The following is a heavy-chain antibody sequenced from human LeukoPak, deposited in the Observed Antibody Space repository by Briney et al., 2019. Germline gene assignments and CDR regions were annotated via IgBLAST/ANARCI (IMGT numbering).Heavy chain of an antibody. CDR1: GGSFSGYY. Sequence: SETLSLTCAVYGGSFSGYYWSWIRQPPGKGLEWIGEINHSGSTNYNPSLKSRVTISVDTSKNQFSLKLSSVTAADTAVYYCVRNLRDWFDPWGQGTLVTVSS. CDR2: INHSGST. V-gene: IGHV4-34*01. J-gene: IGHJ5*02. CDR3: VRNLRDWFDP.